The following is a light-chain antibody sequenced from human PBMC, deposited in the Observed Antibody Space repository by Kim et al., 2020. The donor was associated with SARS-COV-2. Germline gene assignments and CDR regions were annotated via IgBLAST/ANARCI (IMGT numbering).Light chain of an antibody. CDR3: AVWDDSLHGVV. CDR1: TSNVGTNS. J-gene: IGLJ2*01. Sequence: QSVLTQPPSVSGTPGQRVTISCSGSTSNVGTNSVNWYQQVPGTAPKLLIFNNYERPSGVPDRFYGSRSGTSASLAISGLQSDDEADYYCAVWDDSLHGVVFGGGTKVTVL. CDR2: NNY. V-gene: IGLV1-44*01.